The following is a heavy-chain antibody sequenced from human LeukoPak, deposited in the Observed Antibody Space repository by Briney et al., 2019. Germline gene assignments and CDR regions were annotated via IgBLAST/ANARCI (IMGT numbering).Heavy chain of an antibody. Sequence: GASVKVSCKASGYTFTTYAIHWVRQAPGQRLEWMGWINAGNGNTKYSQKFQGRVTITRDTSASTAYMELSSLRSEDTAVYYCAREYRINYYDSSAFDPWGQGTLVTVSS. D-gene: IGHD3-22*01. CDR2: INAGNGNT. V-gene: IGHV1-3*01. J-gene: IGHJ5*02. CDR1: GYTFTTYA. CDR3: AREYRINYYDSSAFDP.